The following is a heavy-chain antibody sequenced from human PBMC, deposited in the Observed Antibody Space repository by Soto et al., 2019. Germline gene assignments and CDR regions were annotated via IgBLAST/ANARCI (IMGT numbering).Heavy chain of an antibody. CDR1: GFTFSNYW. J-gene: IGHJ3*01. CDR2: IGPDGSAK. CDR3: ARDPGLAADGSVGSSDV. D-gene: IGHD6-13*01. V-gene: IGHV3-7*01. Sequence: EVQLVESGGALVRPGGSLRLSCAASGFTFSNYWMTWVRQAPGKGLDWVASIGPDGSAKYYVDSVKGRFTTARDNTKNSVFQQINSLRAEDTAVYYCARDPGLAADGSVGSSDVWGQGTMVIVSA.